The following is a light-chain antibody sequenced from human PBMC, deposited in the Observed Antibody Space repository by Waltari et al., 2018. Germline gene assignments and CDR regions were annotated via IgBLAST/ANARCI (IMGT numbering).Light chain of an antibody. V-gene: IGKV1-5*03. J-gene: IGKJ2*01. CDR1: QPIGGW. CDR3: QQYKISPYL. CDR2: KTS. Sequence: DIRLTQFPPTLSASVGDRVTITCRASQPIGGWLAWYQHKPGKAPILLIYKTSNLQTGVPSRFSGSGYGTDFTLTISSLQPDDSATYYCQQYKISPYLFGQGTKLEL.